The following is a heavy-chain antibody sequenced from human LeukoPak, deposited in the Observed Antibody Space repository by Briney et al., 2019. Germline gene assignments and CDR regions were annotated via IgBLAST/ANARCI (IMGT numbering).Heavy chain of an antibody. CDR1: GFTFSSFA. V-gene: IGHV3-64D*06. J-gene: IGHJ3*02. D-gene: IGHD1-26*01. CDR3: VKGRSGSSVRDAFDI. Sequence: PGGSLRLSCAASGFTFSSFAMHWVRQAPGKRLEYVSAITSIGGSTYYADSVKGRFTISRDNSKNTLYLQMSSLRAEDTAVYYCVKGRSGSSVRDAFDIWGQGTMVTVSS. CDR2: ITSIGGST.